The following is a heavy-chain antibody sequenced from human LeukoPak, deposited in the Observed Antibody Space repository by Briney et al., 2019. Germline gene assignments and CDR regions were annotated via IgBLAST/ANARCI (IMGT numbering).Heavy chain of an antibody. CDR1: GGSFSGYS. Sequence: SETLSLTCAVYGGSFSGYSWSWIRQPPGKGLEWIGEINHSGSSNYNPSLKSRVPISVDTSKNQFSLKLTSLTAADAAVYYCARRPNWGSGHGFDPWGQGTLVTVSS. D-gene: IGHD6-25*01. CDR3: ARRPNWGSGHGFDP. V-gene: IGHV4-34*01. CDR2: INHSGSS. J-gene: IGHJ5*02.